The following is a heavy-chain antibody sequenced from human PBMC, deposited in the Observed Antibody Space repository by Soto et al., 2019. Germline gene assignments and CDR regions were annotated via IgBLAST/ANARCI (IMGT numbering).Heavy chain of an antibody. CDR2: ISVHNGNT. CDR1: GYNFINYG. D-gene: IGHD3-10*01. V-gene: IGHV1-18*01. CDR3: VRDLDGSGSYYTDY. Sequence: ASVKVSCKASGYNFINYGITWVRQAPGQGLEWMGRISVHNGNTNYAQELQGRVTMTTDTSTSTAYMELRSLRSDDTAVYYCVRDLDGSGSYYTDYWGPGTLVTVSS. J-gene: IGHJ4*02.